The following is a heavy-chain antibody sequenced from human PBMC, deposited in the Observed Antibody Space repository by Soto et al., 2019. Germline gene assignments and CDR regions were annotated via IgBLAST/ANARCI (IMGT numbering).Heavy chain of an antibody. V-gene: IGHV4-34*01. Sequence: AETLSPTCAMIAGSFSYFYGTWIRQPPVKGWEWNGEISPGGTTKDTPCLRSRVTSSVATSKNQFSLALTSVTGADTALYYCARGHTRRTSLGRGSFIMGKHLDPWGQGTQVTVSS. CDR1: AGSFSYFY. CDR2: ISPGGTT. D-gene: IGHD3-10*01. J-gene: IGHJ5*02. CDR3: ARGHTRRTSLGRGSFIMGKHLDP.